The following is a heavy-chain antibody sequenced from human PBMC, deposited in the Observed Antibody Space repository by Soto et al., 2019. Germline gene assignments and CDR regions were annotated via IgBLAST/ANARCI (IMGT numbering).Heavy chain of an antibody. CDR2: IKSKPYGVTA. J-gene: IGHJ4*02. CDR3: ARGIWEMATIRPENY. V-gene: IGHV3-15*01. D-gene: IGHD5-12*01. CDR1: GFTFSNAW. Sequence: GGSLRLSCAASGFTFSNAWMSWVRQAPGKGLEWVGRIKSKPYGVTAEYAASVKGRSTISRDDSKSIAYLQMNSLTTEDTAVYYCARGIWEMATIRPENYWGQGTPVTVSS.